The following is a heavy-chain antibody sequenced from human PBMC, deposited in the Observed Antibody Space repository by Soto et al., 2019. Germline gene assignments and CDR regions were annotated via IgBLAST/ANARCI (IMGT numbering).Heavy chain of an antibody. CDR3: ALLTSVFGVVIMAYFDY. Sequence: KGLEWIGYIYYSGSTDYYPSLTSRVTISVDTSKNQFSLKLSSVTAADTAVYYCALLTSVFGVVIMAYFDYWLNGTLVPVS. V-gene: IGHV4-59*08. CDR2: IYYSGST. D-gene: IGHD3-3*01. J-gene: IGHJ4*01.